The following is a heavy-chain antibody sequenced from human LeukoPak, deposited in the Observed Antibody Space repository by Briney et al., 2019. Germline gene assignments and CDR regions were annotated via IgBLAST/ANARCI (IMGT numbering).Heavy chain of an antibody. CDR1: GYTFTSYA. CDR3: ARGYDFWSGYPKLGLDY. V-gene: IGHV1-2*02. CDR2: INPNSGGT. Sequence: GASVKVSCKASGYTFTSYAMNWVRQAPGQGLEWMGWINPNSGGTNYAQKFQGRVTMTRDTSISTAYMELSRLRSDNTAVYYCARGYDFWSGYPKLGLDYWGQGTLVTVSS. J-gene: IGHJ4*02. D-gene: IGHD3-3*01.